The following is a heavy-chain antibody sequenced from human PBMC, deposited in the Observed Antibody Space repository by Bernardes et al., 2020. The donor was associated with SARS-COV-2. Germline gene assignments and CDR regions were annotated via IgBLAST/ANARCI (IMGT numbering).Heavy chain of an antibody. CDR2: VYYSGNT. V-gene: IGHV4-31*03. CDR1: GDSISSGSYY. J-gene: IGHJ4*02. CDR3: ARSYGGNRYFDY. D-gene: IGHD4-17*01. Sequence: SETLSLTCSVSGDSISSGSYYWSWIRQHPGKGLEWIGYVYYSGNTLYNPSLKSRVTISVDTSKNQFSLRLTSLTAADTAVYHCARSYGGNRYFDYWGQGTLVTVSS.